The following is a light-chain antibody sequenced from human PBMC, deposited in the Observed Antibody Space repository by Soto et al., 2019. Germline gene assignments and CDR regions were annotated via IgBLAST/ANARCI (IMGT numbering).Light chain of an antibody. CDR1: SSDVGGYYF. V-gene: IGLV2-11*01. CDR2: DVS. CDR3: CSYSDSYSYV. J-gene: IGLJ1*01. Sequence: QSALTQPRSVSGSPGQSVTISCTGTSSDVGGYYFVSWYQQHPGKAPKLVIYDVSKRPSGVPDRFSGSKSGSTASLTISGLQAEDEAAYYCCSYSDSYSYVFGSGTKVTVL.